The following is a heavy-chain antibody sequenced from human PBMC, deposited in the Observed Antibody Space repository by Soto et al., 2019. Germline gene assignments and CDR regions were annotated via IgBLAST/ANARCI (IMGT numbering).Heavy chain of an antibody. J-gene: IGHJ4*02. CDR1: GFTFSSYG. D-gene: IGHD5-12*01. Sequence: GGSLRLSCTASGFTFSSYGMHWVRQAPGKGLEWVAVISYDGSNKYYADSVKGRFTISRDNSKNTLYLQMNSLRAEDTAVYYCAKDSREMATILPVYWGQGTLVTVSS. V-gene: IGHV3-30*18. CDR2: ISYDGSNK. CDR3: AKDSREMATILPVY.